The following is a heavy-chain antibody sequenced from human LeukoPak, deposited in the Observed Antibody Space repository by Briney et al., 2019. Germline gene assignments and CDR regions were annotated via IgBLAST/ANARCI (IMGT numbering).Heavy chain of an antibody. V-gene: IGHV3-23*01. J-gene: IGHJ4*02. CDR2: ISGSGGST. Sequence: GGSLTLSCAASGFTFSSQAMSWVRQAPGNPLEWVSAISGSGGSTYYPDSVKGRFNISRDNSKNTLYLQMNSLRAEDTAVYYCAKGLVGATPYWGQGTLVTVSS. CDR3: AKGLVGATPY. CDR1: GFTFSSQA. D-gene: IGHD1-26*01.